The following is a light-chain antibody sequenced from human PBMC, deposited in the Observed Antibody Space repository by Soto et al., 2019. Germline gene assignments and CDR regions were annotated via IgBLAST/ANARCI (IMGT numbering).Light chain of an antibody. J-gene: IGLJ3*02. CDR2: YNN. V-gene: IGLV1-44*01. CDR1: SSNIGSNA. CDR3: AAWEDSLSGPV. Sequence: QSVLTQPPSASGTPGQRVTISCSGSSSNIGSNAVNWYQQLPGTAPKLLIYYNNQPPSGVPDRFSGSKSGPSASLAISGLQAEGEASYYCAAWEDSLSGPVFGGGTKLTVL.